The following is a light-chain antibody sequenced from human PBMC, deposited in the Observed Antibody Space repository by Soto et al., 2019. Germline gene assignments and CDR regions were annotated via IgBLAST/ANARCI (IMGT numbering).Light chain of an antibody. CDR1: SSDVGSYNL. V-gene: IGLV2-23*01. Sequence: QSVLTQPASVSGSPGQSITISCTGTSSDVGSYNLVSWYQHHPGKAPKLMIYEGSNRPSGVSNRFFGSKSGNTASLTSSGPQAEDEADYYCSSYAGAVVFGGGTKLTVL. CDR2: EGS. CDR3: SSYAGAVV. J-gene: IGLJ2*01.